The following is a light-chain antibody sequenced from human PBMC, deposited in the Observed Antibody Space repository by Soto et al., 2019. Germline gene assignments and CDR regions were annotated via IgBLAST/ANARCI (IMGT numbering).Light chain of an antibody. Sequence: EVGLTQSPGTLSFSPGERATLSCRACQSVSSDYLAWYQQKPGQAPKLLIYGASSRDTGIPERFSGSGSGTDFTLTVSRLEPEDFAVYYCQQYGSSPPTFGEGTKVDIK. J-gene: IGKJ2*01. CDR3: QQYGSSPPT. CDR2: GAS. CDR1: QSVSSDY. V-gene: IGKV3-20*01.